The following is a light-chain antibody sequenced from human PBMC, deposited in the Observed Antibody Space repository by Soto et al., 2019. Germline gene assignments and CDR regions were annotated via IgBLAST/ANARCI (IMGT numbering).Light chain of an antibody. CDR2: DAS. J-gene: IGKJ2*02. CDR1: QSVSSSY. Sequence: EIVLTQSPGTLSLSPGERATLSCRASQSVSSSYLAWYQQKPGQAPRLLMSDASTRATGIPDRFSGSGSGTDFTLTINRLEPDDFAVYYCHQYGRSPRTFGQGTKLEIQ. V-gene: IGKV3-20*01. CDR3: HQYGRSPRT.